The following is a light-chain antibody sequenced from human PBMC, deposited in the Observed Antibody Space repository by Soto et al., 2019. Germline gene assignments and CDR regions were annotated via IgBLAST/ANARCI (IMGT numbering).Light chain of an antibody. V-gene: IGKV3-20*01. CDR1: QSVSSR. Sequence: EIVMTQSPGTLSLSPGERATLSCRASQSVSSRLAWYQQKPGQAPRLLISGASSRATGIPDRFSGSGSGTDFTLTISRLEPEDFALYYCQHYVGGPTVTFGQGTRQEIK. CDR3: QHYVGGPTVT. CDR2: GAS. J-gene: IGKJ5*01.